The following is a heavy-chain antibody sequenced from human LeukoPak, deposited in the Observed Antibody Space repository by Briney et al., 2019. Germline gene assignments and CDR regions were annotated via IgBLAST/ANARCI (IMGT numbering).Heavy chain of an antibody. J-gene: IGHJ4*02. CDR2: IYYSGST. CDR1: AGSISNSY. V-gene: IGHV4-59*01. D-gene: IGHD3-10*01. Sequence: SETLSLTCAVSAGSISNSYWTWIRQPPGKGLEWIGYIYYSGSTNYNPSLKSRVTISVDTSKNQFSLKLSSVTAADTAVYYCARDTLRGVIDYWGQGTLVTVSS. CDR3: ARDTLRGVIDY.